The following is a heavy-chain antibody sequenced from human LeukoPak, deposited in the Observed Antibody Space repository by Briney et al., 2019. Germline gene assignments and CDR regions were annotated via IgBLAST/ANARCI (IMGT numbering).Heavy chain of an antibody. V-gene: IGHV3-23*01. J-gene: IGHJ4*02. Sequence: GSLRLSCAASGFTFNNYAMSWVRQAPGKGLEWVSAVSGSGGSTYYADSVKGLFTISRDNYKNTLYLQMNNLRAEDTAVYYCAKGGRTSFMYYFDYWGQGTLVTVSS. CDR1: GFTFNNYA. D-gene: IGHD3-10*02. CDR3: AKGGRTSFMYYFDY. CDR2: VSGSGGST.